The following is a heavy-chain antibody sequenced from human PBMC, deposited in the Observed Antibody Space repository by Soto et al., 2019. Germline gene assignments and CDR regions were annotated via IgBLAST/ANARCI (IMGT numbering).Heavy chain of an antibody. V-gene: IGHV3-33*01. J-gene: IGHJ4*02. D-gene: IGHD3-10*01. CDR3: ARAVGGSSFDY. CDR1: GFTFSSYV. Sequence: QVQLVESGGGVVQPGRSLRLSCAASGFTFSSYVMHWVRQAPGKGLEWVAVIWYDGSNKYYADSVKGRFTISRDNSKNTMYLQMNSLRAEDTAVYYCARAVGGSSFDYWGQGTLVTVSS. CDR2: IWYDGSNK.